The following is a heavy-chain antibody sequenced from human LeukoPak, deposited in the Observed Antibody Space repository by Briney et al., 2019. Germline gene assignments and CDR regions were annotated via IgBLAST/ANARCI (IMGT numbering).Heavy chain of an antibody. CDR1: GGTFSSYA. D-gene: IGHD3-10*01. CDR2: IIPIFGTA. J-gene: IGHJ5*02. CDR3: ARGPLGWFGEFEGYNWFDP. Sequence: GSSVKVSCKASGGTFSSYAISWVRQAPGQGLEWMGGIIPIFGTANYAQKFQGRVTITTDESTSTAYMELSSLRSEDTAVYYCARGPLGWFGEFEGYNWFDPWGQGTLVTVSS. V-gene: IGHV1-69*05.